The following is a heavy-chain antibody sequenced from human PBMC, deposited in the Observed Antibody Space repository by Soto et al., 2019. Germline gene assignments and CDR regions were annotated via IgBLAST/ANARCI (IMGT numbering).Heavy chain of an antibody. J-gene: IGHJ4*02. CDR2: IHPSGST. Sequence: PSETLSLTCAVYGGSFSGYYWTWIRQPPGKGLEWIGEIHPSGSTNYNPSLKSRVTISADTSKNQFSLKLTSVTAADTAIYYCASGNAWEVLLAYWGQGTLVTVSS. CDR3: ASGNAWEVLLAY. D-gene: IGHD1-26*01. CDR1: GGSFSGYY. V-gene: IGHV4-34*01.